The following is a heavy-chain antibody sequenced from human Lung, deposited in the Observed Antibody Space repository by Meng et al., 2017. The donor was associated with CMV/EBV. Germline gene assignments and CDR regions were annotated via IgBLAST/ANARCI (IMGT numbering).Heavy chain of an antibody. CDR2: IIPIFGTA. Sequence: GPRVQAGAEVKKPGPSVKVSCKASGGTFSSYAISWVRQAPGQGLEWMGGIIPIFGTANYAQKFQGRVTITADESTSTAYMELSSLRSEDTAVYYCAREVSSSWFAGDWFDPWGQGTLVTVFS. J-gene: IGHJ5*02. D-gene: IGHD6-13*01. CDR1: GGTFSSYA. V-gene: IGHV1-69*12. CDR3: AREVSSSWFAGDWFDP.